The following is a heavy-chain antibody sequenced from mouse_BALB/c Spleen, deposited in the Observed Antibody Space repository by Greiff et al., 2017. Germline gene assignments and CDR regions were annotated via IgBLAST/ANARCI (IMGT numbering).Heavy chain of an antibody. J-gene: IGHJ4*01. Sequence: QVQLQQSGPELVKPGASVRISCKASGYTFTSYYIHWVKQRPGQGLEWIGWIYPGNVNTKYNEKFKGKATLTADKSSSTAYMQLSSLTSEDSAVYFCARDYYGSLYAMDYWGQGTSVTVSS. CDR2: IYPGNVNT. CDR1: GYTFTSYY. D-gene: IGHD1-1*01. CDR3: ARDYYGSLYAMDY. V-gene: IGHV1S56*01.